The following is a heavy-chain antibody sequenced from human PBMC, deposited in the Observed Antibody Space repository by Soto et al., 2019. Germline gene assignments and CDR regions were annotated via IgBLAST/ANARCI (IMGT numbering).Heavy chain of an antibody. CDR2: IYDSGIT. V-gene: IGHV4-59*01. CDR3: ARGSFWSGYNVNDAFDI. CDR1: GGSITSYY. Sequence: QVQLQESGPGLVKPSETLSLTCTVSGGSITSYYWGWIRQPPGKGLEWIGYIYDSGITKYNPSHKSRLTMSVDTAKNQFSLKLNSVTAAHTAVYYCARGSFWSGYNVNDAFDIWGQGTKVTVSS. J-gene: IGHJ3*02. D-gene: IGHD3-3*01.